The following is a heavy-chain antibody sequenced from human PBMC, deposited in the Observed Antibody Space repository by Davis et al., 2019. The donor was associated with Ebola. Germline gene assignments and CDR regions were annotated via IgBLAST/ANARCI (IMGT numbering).Heavy chain of an antibody. CDR2: IYTSGST. CDR1: GGSISSYY. D-gene: IGHD4-17*01. V-gene: IGHV4-4*07. CDR3: ARGVDYGVLYYYYGMDV. J-gene: IGHJ6*02. Sequence: SETLSLTCTVSGGSISSYYWSWIRQPAGKGLEWIGHIYTSGSTNYNPSLKSRVTISVDTSKNQFSLKLSSVTAADTAVYYCARGVDYGVLYYYYGMDVWGQGTTVTVSS.